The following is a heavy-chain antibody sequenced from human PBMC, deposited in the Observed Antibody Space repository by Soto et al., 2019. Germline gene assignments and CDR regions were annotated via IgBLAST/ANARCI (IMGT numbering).Heavy chain of an antibody. J-gene: IGHJ4*02. Sequence: SSETLSLTCTVSGGSTSSYYWSWIRQPPGKGLEWIGYIYYSGSTKYNPSLKSRVTISVDTSKNQFSLKLSSVTAADTAVYYCARHSPSGDYVFDYWGQGTLVTVSS. D-gene: IGHD4-17*01. V-gene: IGHV4-59*08. CDR3: ARHSPSGDYVFDY. CDR2: IYYSGST. CDR1: GGSTSSYY.